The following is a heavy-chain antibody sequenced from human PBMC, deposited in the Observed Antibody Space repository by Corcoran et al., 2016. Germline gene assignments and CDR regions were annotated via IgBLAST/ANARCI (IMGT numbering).Heavy chain of an antibody. D-gene: IGHD2-2*02. J-gene: IGHJ5*02. V-gene: IGHV3-23*01. Sequence: EVQLLESGGGLVQPGGSLRLSCAASGFTFSSYAMSWVRQAPGKGLEWVSAISGSGGSTYYADSVKGRFTISRDNSKNTLYLQMNSLRAEDTAVYYCAKLYCSGTSCYKGGRFDPWGQGTLVTVSS. CDR2: ISGSGGST. CDR3: AKLYCSGTSCYKGGRFDP. CDR1: GFTFSSYA.